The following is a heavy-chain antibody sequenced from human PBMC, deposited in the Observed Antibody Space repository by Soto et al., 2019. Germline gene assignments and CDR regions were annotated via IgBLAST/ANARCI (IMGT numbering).Heavy chain of an antibody. D-gene: IGHD6-19*01. CDR3: AKDPKGSGWPELHYDGMDV. CDR2: ISGSGGST. J-gene: IGHJ6*02. Sequence: EVQLLESGGGLVQPGGSLRLSCAASGFTFSSYAMSWVRQAPGKGLEWVSAISGSGGSTYYADSVKGRFTISRDISKSTLYLQMNSLSAEDTAVYYCAKDPKGSGWPELHYDGMDVWCQGTTVTVSS. CDR1: GFTFSSYA. V-gene: IGHV3-23*01.